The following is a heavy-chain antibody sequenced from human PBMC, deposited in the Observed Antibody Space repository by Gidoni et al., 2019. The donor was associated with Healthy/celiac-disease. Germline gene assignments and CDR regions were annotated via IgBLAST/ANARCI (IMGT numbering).Heavy chain of an antibody. CDR3: ARDITIFGVVNPYYYYYGMDV. Sequence: QVQLVPSGAEVKQPGASVKVSCKASGYTFTSYYMHWGRQAPGQGLEWMGIINPSGGSTSYAQKFQGRVTMTRDTSTSTVYMELSSLRSEDTAVYYCARDITIFGVVNPYYYYYGMDVWGQGTTVTVSS. CDR2: INPSGGST. CDR1: GYTFTSYY. J-gene: IGHJ6*02. V-gene: IGHV1-46*03. D-gene: IGHD3-3*01.